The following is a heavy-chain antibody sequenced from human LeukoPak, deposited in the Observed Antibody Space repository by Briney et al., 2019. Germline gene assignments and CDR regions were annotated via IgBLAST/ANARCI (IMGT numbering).Heavy chain of an antibody. D-gene: IGHD4-17*01. CDR2: ISGSATYI. V-gene: IGHV3-21*01. CDR3: SYGDSNWFDP. Sequence: GGSLRLSCAASGFTFSTYALSWVRQAPGKGLEWVSSISGSATYIYYEDSVKGRFTISRDNAKNSVYLQMNSLRVEDTAVYYCSYGDSNWFDPRGQGTLVTVSS. J-gene: IGHJ5*02. CDR1: GFTFSTYA.